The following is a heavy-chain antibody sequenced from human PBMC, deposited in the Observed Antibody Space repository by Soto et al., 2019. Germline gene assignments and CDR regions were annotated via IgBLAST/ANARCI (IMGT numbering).Heavy chain of an antibody. Sequence: SETLSLTCAVYGGSFSGYYWSWIRQPPGKGLEWIGEINHSGSTNYNPSLKSRVTISVDTSKNQFSLKLSSVTAADTAVYYCARGASRPGIAVAGRGDYWGQGTLVTVSS. CDR3: ARGASRPGIAVAGRGDY. V-gene: IGHV4-34*01. CDR2: INHSGST. J-gene: IGHJ4*02. D-gene: IGHD6-19*01. CDR1: GGSFSGYY.